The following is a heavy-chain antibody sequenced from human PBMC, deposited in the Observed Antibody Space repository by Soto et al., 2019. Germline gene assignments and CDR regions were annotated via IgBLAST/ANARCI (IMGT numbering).Heavy chain of an antibody. Sequence: QITLKESGPTVVKPTQTLTLTCSLSGFSLNTAGVGVGWIRQPPGKALEWLAVIYWDDDKSWNPSLRDRLTINRDASDDQVVLTVPTMDPVDTGTYYCARRLGGFGGGWTSPYFDYWGQGTLVTVSS. CDR1: GFSLNTAGVG. J-gene: IGHJ4*02. CDR2: IYWDDDK. D-gene: IGHD6-19*01. CDR3: ARRLGGFGGGWTSPYFDY. V-gene: IGHV2-5*02.